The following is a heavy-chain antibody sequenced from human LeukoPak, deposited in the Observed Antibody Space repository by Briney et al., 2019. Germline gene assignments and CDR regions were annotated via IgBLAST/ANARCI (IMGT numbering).Heavy chain of an antibody. V-gene: IGHV1-8*01. D-gene: IGHD3-16*02. CDR3: ARGSPVAFGGVIVLYS. Sequence: ASVKVSCKASGYTFTNYDINWVRQATGQGLEWMGWMNPNSGNTGYAQKFQGRVTMTRDTSISTAYMELSGLRSEDTAVYYCARGSPVAFGGVIVLYSWGQGTLVTVSS. CDR1: GYTFTNYD. CDR2: MNPNSGNT. J-gene: IGHJ4*02.